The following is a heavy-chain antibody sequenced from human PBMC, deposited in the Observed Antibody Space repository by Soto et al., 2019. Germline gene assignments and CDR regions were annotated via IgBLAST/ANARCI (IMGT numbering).Heavy chain of an antibody. CDR1: CGSFDITSSY. V-gene: IGHV4-39*01. D-gene: IGHD1-1*01. J-gene: IGHJ4*02. Sequence: LQLQESGPGLVKPSETLSLTCTVSCGSFDITSSYWAWVRQPPGKGLEWIAYIYYSGSTYYNPSLKSRITISVDTSTNQLSLRLSSVTAADTAVYYCATIPIVGTKPYYFNSWGQGTLVTVSS. CDR2: IYYSGST. CDR3: ATIPIVGTKPYYFNS.